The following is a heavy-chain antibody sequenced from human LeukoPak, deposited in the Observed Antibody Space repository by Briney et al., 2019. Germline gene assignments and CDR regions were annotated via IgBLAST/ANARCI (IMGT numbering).Heavy chain of an antibody. Sequence: GGSLRLSCATSGFTFNSYSMYWVRQAPGKGLEWVSYISSSSSMIYYADSVKGRFTISRDNAKNSLYLQMKSLRDEDTAIYYCARDYGDLPARVPYFDYWGQGTLVTVSS. CDR3: ARDYGDLPARVPYFDY. CDR1: GFTFNSYS. CDR2: ISSSSSMI. V-gene: IGHV3-48*02. J-gene: IGHJ4*02. D-gene: IGHD4-17*01.